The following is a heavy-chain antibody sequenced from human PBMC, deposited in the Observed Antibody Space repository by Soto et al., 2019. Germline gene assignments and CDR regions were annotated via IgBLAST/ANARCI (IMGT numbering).Heavy chain of an antibody. J-gene: IGHJ4*02. CDR2: INHSGST. CDR1: GGSFSGYY. D-gene: IGHD4-4*01. Sequence: SETLSLTCAVYGGSFSGYYWSWIRQPPGKGLEWIGEINHSGSTNYNPSLKSRVTISVDTSKNQFSLKLSSVTAADTAVYYCARGQADSNYVSDWGQGTLVTVSS. CDR3: ARGQADSNYVSD. V-gene: IGHV4-34*01.